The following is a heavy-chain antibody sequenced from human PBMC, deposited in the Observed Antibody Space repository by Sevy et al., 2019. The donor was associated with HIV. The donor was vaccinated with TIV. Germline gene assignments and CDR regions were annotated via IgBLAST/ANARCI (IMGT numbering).Heavy chain of an antibody. CDR2: ISSSSSYI. CDR3: ARYPYSSSSWLDY. J-gene: IGHJ4*02. D-gene: IGHD6-6*01. Sequence: GGSLRLSCAASGFTFSSYSMNWVRQAPGKGLEWVSSISSSSSYIYYADSVKGRFTISRDNAKNSLYLQMNSLRAEDTAGYYCARYPYSSSSWLDYWGQGTLVTVSS. CDR1: GFTFSSYS. V-gene: IGHV3-21*01.